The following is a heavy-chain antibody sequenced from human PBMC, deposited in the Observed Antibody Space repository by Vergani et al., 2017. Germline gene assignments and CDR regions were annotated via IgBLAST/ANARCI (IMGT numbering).Heavy chain of an antibody. D-gene: IGHD2-2*01. CDR3: ARADIVVVPAAPDY. CDR2: ISSSSSYI. CDR1: GFTFSSYS. V-gene: IGHV3-21*01. Sequence: EVQLVESGGGLVKPGGSLRLSCAASGFTFSSYSMNWVRQAPGKGLEWVSSISSSSSYIYYADSVKGRFTLSRDNAKNSLYLQMNSLRAEDTAVYYCARADIVVVPAAPDYWGQGTLVTVSS. J-gene: IGHJ4*02.